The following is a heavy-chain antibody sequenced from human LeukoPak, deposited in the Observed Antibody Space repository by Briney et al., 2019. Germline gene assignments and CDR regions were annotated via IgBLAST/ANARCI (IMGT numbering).Heavy chain of an antibody. CDR1: GGSVSSSIYY. Sequence: SETLSLTCTVSGGSVSSSIYYWGWIRQPPGEGLEWIGSIYYSGSTSYNPSLKSRVTISVDTSKNQFSLKLSSVTAADTAVYYCAREVRVTDPSNEYYYYYYGMDVWGQGTTVTVSS. D-gene: IGHD2-21*02. V-gene: IGHV4-39*07. J-gene: IGHJ6*02. CDR2: IYYSGST. CDR3: AREVRVTDPSNEYYYYYYGMDV.